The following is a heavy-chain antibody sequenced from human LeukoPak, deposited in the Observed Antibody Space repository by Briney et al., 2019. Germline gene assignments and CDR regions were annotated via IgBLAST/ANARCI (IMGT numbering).Heavy chain of an antibody. D-gene: IGHD2/OR15-2a*01. J-gene: IGHJ6*02. CDR2: INHSGST. CDR1: GGSFSGYY. V-gene: IGHV4-34*01. CDR3: ARLHFLYGMDV. Sequence: PSETLSLTCAVYGGSFSGYYWSWIRQPPGKGLEWIGEINHSGSTNHNPSLKSRVTISVDTSKNQFSLELNSVTAADTAVYYCARLHFLYGMDVWGQGTTVTVSS.